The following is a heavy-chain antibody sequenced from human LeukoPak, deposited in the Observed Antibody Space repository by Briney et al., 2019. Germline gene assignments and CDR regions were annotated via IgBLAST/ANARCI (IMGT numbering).Heavy chain of an antibody. Sequence: PSETLSLTCTVSGGSIRGYCWSWIRQPPGKRLEWIAYIYNSVTTNYNPSLKSRLTISVDTSENQISLKLSSVTAADTAVYYCAREGGSGDYWGQGTLVTVSS. CDR3: AREGGSGDY. CDR1: GGSIRGYC. D-gene: IGHD3-10*01. V-gene: IGHV4-4*08. CDR2: IYNSVTT. J-gene: IGHJ4*02.